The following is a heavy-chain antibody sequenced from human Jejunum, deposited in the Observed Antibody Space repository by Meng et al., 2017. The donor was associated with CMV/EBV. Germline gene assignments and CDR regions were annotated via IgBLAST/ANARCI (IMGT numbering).Heavy chain of an antibody. Sequence: RQAPGQGLEWMGGISTILDTAIYAQKFEGRLTITSDDSTSASYMELSSLTPEDTAVYYCAREFRRDGYDSGSQAQAYFFESWGQGTPVTVSS. V-gene: IGHV1-69*01. CDR3: AREFRRDGYDSGSQAQAYFFES. J-gene: IGHJ4*02. D-gene: IGHD5-24*01. CDR2: ISTILDTA.